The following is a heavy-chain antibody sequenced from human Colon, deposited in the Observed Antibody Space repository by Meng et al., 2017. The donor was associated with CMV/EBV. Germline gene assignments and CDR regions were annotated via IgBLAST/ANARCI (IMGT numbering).Heavy chain of an antibody. Sequence: GESLKISCVASGFTFSNYGMHWVRQAPGKGLEWVAVTRHDGSNKYYADSVKGRFTISRDNSKNALYLQMNSLRGEDTAVYYCATMVIAMLVDYWGQGTLVTVSS. CDR3: ATMVIAMLVDY. V-gene: IGHV3-30*02. J-gene: IGHJ4*02. D-gene: IGHD2-21*01. CDR1: GFTFSNYG. CDR2: TRHDGSNK.